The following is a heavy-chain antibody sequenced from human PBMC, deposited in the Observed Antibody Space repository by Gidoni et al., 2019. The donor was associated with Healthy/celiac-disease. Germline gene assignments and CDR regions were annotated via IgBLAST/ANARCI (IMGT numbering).Heavy chain of an antibody. J-gene: IGHJ6*04. CDR3: ARGIRFLEWPLGWLDV. D-gene: IGHD3-3*01. CDR2: IIPIFGTA. CDR1: GGTFSSYA. V-gene: IGHV1-69*01. Sequence: QVQLVQSGAEVKKSGSSVKVSCKSSGGTFSSYAISWVRQAPGEGLEWRGGIIPIFGTANYEQKFQGRVTITADESTSTAYMELSSLRSEDTAVYYCARGIRFLEWPLGWLDVWGKGTTVTVSS.